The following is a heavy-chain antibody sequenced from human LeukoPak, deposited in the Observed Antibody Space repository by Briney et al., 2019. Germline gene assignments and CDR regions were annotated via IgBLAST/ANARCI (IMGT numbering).Heavy chain of an antibody. CDR1: GGSISSYY. D-gene: IGHD4-17*01. Sequence: SETLSLTCTVSGGSISSYYWSWIRQPPGKGLEWIGYIYYSGSTNYNPSLKSRVTISVDTSKNQFSLKLSSVTAADTAVYYCARSTVTTPEAFDIWGQGTMVTVSS. J-gene: IGHJ3*02. CDR3: ARSTVTTPEAFDI. CDR2: IYYSGST. V-gene: IGHV4-59*01.